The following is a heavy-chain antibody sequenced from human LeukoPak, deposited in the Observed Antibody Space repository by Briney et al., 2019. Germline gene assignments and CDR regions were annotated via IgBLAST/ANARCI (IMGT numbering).Heavy chain of an antibody. V-gene: IGHV3-23*01. D-gene: IGHD3-10*01. CDR3: AKVGRGSSDAFDI. CDR2: ISGSGGST. J-gene: IGHJ3*02. Sequence: PGGSLRLSCAASGFTFSSYAMSWVRQAPGKGLEWVSAISGSGGSTYYADSVKGRFTISRDNSKNTLYLQMNSLRAEDTAVCYCAKVGRGSSDAFDIWGQGTMVTVSS. CDR1: GFTFSSYA.